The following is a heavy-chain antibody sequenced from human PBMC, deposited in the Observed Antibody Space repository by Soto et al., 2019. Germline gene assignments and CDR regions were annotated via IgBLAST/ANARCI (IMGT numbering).Heavy chain of an antibody. Sequence: PGGSLRLSCAASGFTFRLYSLNWVRQAPGKGLEWVSSISDNGKYIYYADSVKGRFTISRDNAKNSLFRQMNSRRAEDTAVYYCARVGYSSGWGPLGYWGQGTLVTVSS. CDR2: ISDNGKYI. V-gene: IGHV3-21*01. CDR3: ARVGYSSGWGPLGY. D-gene: IGHD6-19*01. J-gene: IGHJ4*02. CDR1: GFTFRLYS.